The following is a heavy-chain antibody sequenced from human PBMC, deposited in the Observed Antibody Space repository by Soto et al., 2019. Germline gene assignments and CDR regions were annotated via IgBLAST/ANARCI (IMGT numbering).Heavy chain of an antibody. CDR1: GGSFSGYY. CDR2: INHSGST. D-gene: IGHD1-26*01. Sequence: PSETLSLTCAVYGGSFSGYYWSWVRQPPGKGLEWIGEINHSGSTNYNPSLKSRVTVSVDTSKNQFSLKLSSVTAAGTAVYYCARGPTGASADYWGQGTLVTVSS. J-gene: IGHJ4*02. V-gene: IGHV4-34*01. CDR3: ARGPTGASADY.